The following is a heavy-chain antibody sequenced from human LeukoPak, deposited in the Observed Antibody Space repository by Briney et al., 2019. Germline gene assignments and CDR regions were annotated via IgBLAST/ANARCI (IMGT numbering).Heavy chain of an antibody. J-gene: IGHJ4*02. CDR2: ISYDGSNK. Sequence: PGRSQRLSCAASGFTFSSYGMHWVRQAPGKGLEWVAVISYDGSNKYYADSVKGRFTISRDNSKNTLYLQMNSLRAEDTAVYYCAKAHGASDYWGQGTLVTVSS. CDR1: GFTFSSYG. D-gene: IGHD4-17*01. CDR3: AKAHGASDY. V-gene: IGHV3-30*18.